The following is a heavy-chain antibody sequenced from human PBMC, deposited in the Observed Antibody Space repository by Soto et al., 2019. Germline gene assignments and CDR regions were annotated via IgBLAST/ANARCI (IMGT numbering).Heavy chain of an antibody. V-gene: IGHV3-21*01. D-gene: IGHD2-2*01. CDR1: GFTFSSYS. J-gene: IGHJ5*02. Sequence: PGGSLRLSCAASGFTFSSYSMNWVRQAPGKGLEWVSSISSSSSYIYYADSVKGRFTISRDNAKNSLYLQMNSLRAEDTAVYYCATLGYCSSTSCHNWFDPWGQGTLVTVSS. CDR3: ATLGYCSSTSCHNWFDP. CDR2: ISSSSSYI.